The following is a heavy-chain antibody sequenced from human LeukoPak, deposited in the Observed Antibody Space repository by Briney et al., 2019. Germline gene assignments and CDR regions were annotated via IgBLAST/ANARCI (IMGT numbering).Heavy chain of an antibody. CDR1: GFTFSGSA. D-gene: IGHD3-3*01. CDR2: IRSKANSYAT. J-gene: IGHJ4*02. V-gene: IGHV3-73*01. CDR3: TTDRYYDFWSGYYNVDY. Sequence: GGSLRLSCAASGFTFSGSAMHWVRQASGKGLEWVGRIRSKANSYATAYAASVKGRFTISRDDSKNTAYLQMNSLKTEDTAVYYCTTDRYYDFWSGYYNVDYWGQGTLVTVSS.